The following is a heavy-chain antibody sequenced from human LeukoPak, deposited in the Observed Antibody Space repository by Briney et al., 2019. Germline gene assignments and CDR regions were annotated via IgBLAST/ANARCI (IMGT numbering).Heavy chain of an antibody. V-gene: IGHV1-69*13. CDR1: GGTFSNYA. Sequence: SVMVSCKASGGTFSNYAISWVRQAPGQGLEWMGGIIPTFGSAKYAQKFQGRVTITADESTRTGYVELSSLRSEDTAVYYCAQVGRDGYNSHPGWGQGTLVTVSS. J-gene: IGHJ4*02. D-gene: IGHD5-24*01. CDR3: AQVGRDGYNSHPG. CDR2: IIPTFGSA.